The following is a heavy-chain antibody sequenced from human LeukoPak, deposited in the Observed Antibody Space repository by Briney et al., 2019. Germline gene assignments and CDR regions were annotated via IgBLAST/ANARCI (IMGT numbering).Heavy chain of an antibody. J-gene: IGHJ4*02. CDR3: ARGTASVGLAHTPFEY. CDR2: INHSGST. D-gene: IGHD1-26*01. CDR1: GGSFSGYY. V-gene: IGHV4-34*01. Sequence: SETLSLTCAVSGGSFSGYYWSWIRQPPGKGLEWIGEINHSGSTNYTPSLKSRVTISVDTSKNQFSMKLSSVTAAETGVYYCARGTASVGLAHTPFEYSGQGTLVTVSS.